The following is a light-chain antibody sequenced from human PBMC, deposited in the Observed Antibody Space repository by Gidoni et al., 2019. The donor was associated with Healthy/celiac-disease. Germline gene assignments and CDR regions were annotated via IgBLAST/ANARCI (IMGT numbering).Light chain of an antibody. V-gene: IGKV1-5*03. CDR1: QRISSW. CDR2: KAS. CDR3: QQYNSYLYT. Sequence: DIQITQSPSTLSASVGDRVTITCRASQRISSWLAWYQQKPGKAPKLLIYKASSLESGVPSRFSGSGSGTEFTLTISSLQPDECATYYCQQYNSYLYTFGQGTKLEIK. J-gene: IGKJ2*01.